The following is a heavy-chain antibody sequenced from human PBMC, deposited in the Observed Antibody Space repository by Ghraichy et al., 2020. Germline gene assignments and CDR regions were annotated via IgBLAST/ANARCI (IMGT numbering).Heavy chain of an antibody. J-gene: IGHJ4*02. CDR3: ARQRGSWLREFDN. D-gene: IGHD5-18*01. CDR1: GGSLSDFY. Sequence: SETLSLTCSVSGGSLSDFYWSWVRQPPGKGLEWIGYIYPTGDTNSNPSFKSRVSMSLDMSKKQFSLNLSSVTAAVTAVYYCARQRGSWLREFDNWGRGTLVTVSS. CDR2: IYPTGDT. V-gene: IGHV4-59*08.